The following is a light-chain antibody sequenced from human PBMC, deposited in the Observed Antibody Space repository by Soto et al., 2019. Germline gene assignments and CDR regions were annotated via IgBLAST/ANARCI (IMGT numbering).Light chain of an antibody. V-gene: IGKV3-15*01. CDR1: QSVSSY. CDR2: RAS. CDR3: QQVNVYPSS. Sequence: EIGITQPPASLSLYPGESTTLSCRASQSVSSYLAWYQQKPGQAPRLLIYRASTRATGVPARFSGSGSGTEFTLTISILQPEDFATYCCQQVNVYPSSFGGGTKVDIK. J-gene: IGKJ4*01.